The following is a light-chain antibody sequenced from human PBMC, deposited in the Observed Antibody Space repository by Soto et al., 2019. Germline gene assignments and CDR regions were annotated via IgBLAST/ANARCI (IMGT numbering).Light chain of an antibody. CDR3: QQRSNWPPYT. J-gene: IGKJ5*01. Sequence: EIVLTQSPATLSLSPGERATLSCRASQSVSSYLAWYQQKPGQAPRLLIYDASNRATGIPARFSGSGSGTDFTLIIGSLEPEDFAVYYCQQRSNWPPYTFGQGTRLEIK. CDR1: QSVSSY. CDR2: DAS. V-gene: IGKV3-11*01.